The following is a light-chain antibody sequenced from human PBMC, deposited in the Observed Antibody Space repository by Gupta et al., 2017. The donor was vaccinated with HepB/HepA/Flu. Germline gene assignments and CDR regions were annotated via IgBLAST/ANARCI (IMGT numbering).Light chain of an antibody. CDR2: DAS. CDR1: QSISRY. Sequence: EIVLTQSPDTLSLSPEERATLSCRASQSISRYLAWYQQKPGQAPRLLIYDASNRATGIPARFSGSGSGTDFTLTISSLEPEDFAVYYCQQRSDWPLTFGGGTKVEI. CDR3: QQRSDWPLT. V-gene: IGKV3-11*01. J-gene: IGKJ4*01.